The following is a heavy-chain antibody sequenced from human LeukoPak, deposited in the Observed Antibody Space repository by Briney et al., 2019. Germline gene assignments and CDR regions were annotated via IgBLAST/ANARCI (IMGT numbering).Heavy chain of an antibody. CDR3: ARADCSGGSCYAFDI. Sequence: PSETLSLTCTVSGGSVSSGSYYWSWIRQPPGKGLEWIGYIYYSGSTNYNPSLKSRVTMSVDTSKNQFSLKLSSVTAADTAVYYCARADCSGGSCYAFDIWGQGIMVTVSS. CDR1: GGSVSSGSYY. D-gene: IGHD2-15*01. J-gene: IGHJ3*02. V-gene: IGHV4-61*01. CDR2: IYYSGST.